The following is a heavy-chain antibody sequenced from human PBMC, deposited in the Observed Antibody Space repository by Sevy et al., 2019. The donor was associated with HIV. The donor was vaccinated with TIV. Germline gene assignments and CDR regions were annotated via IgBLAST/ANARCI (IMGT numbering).Heavy chain of an antibody. D-gene: IGHD6-13*01. CDR1: GFTFSSYG. V-gene: IGHV3-30*18. CDR3: AKDQAAAGRPVYYFDY. Sequence: GGSLRLSCAASGFTFSSYGMHWVRQAPGKGLEWVAVISYDGSNKYYADSVKGRFTISRDNSKKTLYLQMNSLRAEDTAVYYCAKDQAAAGRPVYYFDYWGQGTLVTVSS. J-gene: IGHJ4*02. CDR2: ISYDGSNK.